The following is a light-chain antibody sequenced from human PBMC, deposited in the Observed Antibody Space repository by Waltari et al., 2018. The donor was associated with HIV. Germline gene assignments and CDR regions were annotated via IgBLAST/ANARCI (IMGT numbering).Light chain of an antibody. CDR3: QQYEASPPMYT. CDR1: QTINSNY. Sequence: EPVLTQSPGTLSLSSGERATLSCRASQTINSNYLAWYKHKPGLPPRLLIYDASTRAAGIPDRFSGGGSGTDFTLTISRLEPEDFAIYFCQQYEASPPMYTFGQGTRLEV. CDR2: DAS. V-gene: IGKV3-20*01. J-gene: IGKJ2*01.